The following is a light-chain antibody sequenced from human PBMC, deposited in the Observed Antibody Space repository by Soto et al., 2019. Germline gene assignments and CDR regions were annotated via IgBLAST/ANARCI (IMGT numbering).Light chain of an antibody. V-gene: IGLV2-14*01. CDR2: EVS. Sequence: QSVLTQPASVSGSPGQSITISCTGTSSDVGGYNYVSWYQQHPGKAPKLMIYEVSNRPSGVSNRFSGSKSGNTASLTISGLQAEEEADYYCSSYTSSSIGVFGTGPNVTVL. J-gene: IGLJ1*01. CDR3: SSYTSSSIGV. CDR1: SSDVGGYNY.